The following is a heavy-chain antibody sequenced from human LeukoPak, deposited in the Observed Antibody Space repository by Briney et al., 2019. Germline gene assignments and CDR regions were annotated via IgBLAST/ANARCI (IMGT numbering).Heavy chain of an antibody. D-gene: IGHD1-1*01. Sequence: SETLSLTCTVSGGSISSSSYYWNWIRQPPGKGLEWIGEINHSGSTNYNPSLKSRVTISVDTSKNQFSLKLSSVTAADTAVYYCARAVTLQLFDYWGQGTLVTVSS. V-gene: IGHV4-39*07. CDR1: GGSISSSSYY. CDR3: ARAVTLQLFDY. J-gene: IGHJ4*02. CDR2: INHSGST.